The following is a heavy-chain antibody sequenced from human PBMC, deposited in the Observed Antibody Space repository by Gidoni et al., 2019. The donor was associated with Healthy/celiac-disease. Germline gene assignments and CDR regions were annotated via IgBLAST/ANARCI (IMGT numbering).Heavy chain of an antibody. V-gene: IGHV4-34*01. J-gene: IGHJ6*03. CDR3: ARGVEDYYDSSGYPLSGYYYYYMDV. Sequence: QVQLQQWGAGLLKPSETLSLTCAVYGGSFSGYYWSWIRQPPGKGLEWIGEINHSGSTNYNPSLKSRVTISVDTSKNQFSLKLSSVTAADTAVYYCARGVEDYYDSSGYPLSGYYYYYMDVWGKGTTVTVSS. CDR2: INHSGST. CDR1: GGSFSGYY. D-gene: IGHD3-22*01.